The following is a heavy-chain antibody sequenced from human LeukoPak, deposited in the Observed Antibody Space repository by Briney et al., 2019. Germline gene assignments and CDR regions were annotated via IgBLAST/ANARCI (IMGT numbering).Heavy chain of an antibody. CDR2: ISGSGDTT. J-gene: IGHJ4*02. CDR3: AKGKSYCGGDCYNY. CDR1: GFTFSSYA. V-gene: IGHV3-23*01. D-gene: IGHD2-21*02. Sequence: GGSLRLSCAASGFTFSSYAMTWVRQAQGKGLEWVGTISGSGDTTYCADSVKGRFTISRDNSKSTLYLQMNSLRAEDTAVYYCAKGKSYCGGDCYNYWGQGTLVTVSS.